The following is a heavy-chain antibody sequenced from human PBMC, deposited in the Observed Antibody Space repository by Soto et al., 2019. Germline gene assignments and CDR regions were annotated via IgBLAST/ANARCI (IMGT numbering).Heavy chain of an antibody. V-gene: IGHV3-7*01. J-gene: IGHJ6*03. CDR2: IKQDGSEK. CDR1: GFTFSSYW. CDR3: ASRAYTPDYYYMDV. Sequence: PGGSLRLSCAASGFTFSSYWMSWVRQAPGKGLEWVANIKQDGSEKYYVDSVKGRFTISRDNAKNSLYLQMNSLRAEDTAVYYCASRAYTPDYYYMDVWGKGTTVTVSS. D-gene: IGHD4-4*01.